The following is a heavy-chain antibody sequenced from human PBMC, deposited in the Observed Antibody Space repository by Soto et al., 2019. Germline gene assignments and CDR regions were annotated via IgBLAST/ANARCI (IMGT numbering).Heavy chain of an antibody. CDR3: AARSSYYTSYYYMDV. V-gene: IGHV1-58*02. D-gene: IGHD3-10*01. Sequence: QMQLVQSGPEVKKPGTSVKVSCKASGFTFTSSAIQWVRQARGQRLEGMGWIVVGSGNIRYAQKFQERVTIPRNMSATTAYMELSSLRSEDTAVYYCAARSSYYTSYYYMDVWGKGTTVTVSS. J-gene: IGHJ6*03. CDR1: GFTFTSSA. CDR2: IVVGSGNI.